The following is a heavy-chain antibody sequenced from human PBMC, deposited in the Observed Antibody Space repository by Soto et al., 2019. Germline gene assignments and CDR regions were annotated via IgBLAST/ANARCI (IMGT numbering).Heavy chain of an antibody. Sequence: GASVKVSCKASGYTFTSYDINWVRQATGQGLEWMGWMNPNSGNTGYAQKFQGRVTMTRNTSISTAYMELSSLRSEDTAVYYCARGYCTNGVCSGSYYYYYMDVWGKGTTVTVSS. CDR2: MNPNSGNT. CDR3: ARGYCTNGVCSGSYYYYYMDV. CDR1: GYTFTSYD. V-gene: IGHV1-8*01. J-gene: IGHJ6*03. D-gene: IGHD2-8*01.